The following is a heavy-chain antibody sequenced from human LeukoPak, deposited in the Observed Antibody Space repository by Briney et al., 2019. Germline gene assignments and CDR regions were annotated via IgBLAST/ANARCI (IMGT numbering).Heavy chain of an antibody. CDR1: GGTFSSYA. CDR2: IIPIFGTA. CDR3: ARDSGGTIFGVASFDY. V-gene: IGHV1-69*05. Sequence: SVKVSCKASGGTFSSYAISWVRQAPGQGLEWMGGIIPIFGTANYAQKFQGRVTITTDESTSTAYMELSSLRSEDTAVYYCARDSGGTIFGVASFDYWGQGTLVTVSS. J-gene: IGHJ4*02. D-gene: IGHD3-3*01.